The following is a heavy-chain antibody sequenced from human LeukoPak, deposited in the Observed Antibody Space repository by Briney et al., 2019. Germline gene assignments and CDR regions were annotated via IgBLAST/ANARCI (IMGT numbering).Heavy chain of an antibody. J-gene: IGHJ3*02. D-gene: IGHD2-2*01. CDR2: IHLDDSDA. CDR3: ARRMPRTLTWDALDI. CDR1: GDTLRRNW. V-gene: IGHV5-51*07. Sequence: GESLKISCKFSGDTLRRNWIAWVHQMPGKGLEWMGVIHLDDSDARYSPSFQGQVTLSVDKSTSTANLQWASLKASDTGIYYCARRMPRTLTWDALDIWGQGTMVTVSS.